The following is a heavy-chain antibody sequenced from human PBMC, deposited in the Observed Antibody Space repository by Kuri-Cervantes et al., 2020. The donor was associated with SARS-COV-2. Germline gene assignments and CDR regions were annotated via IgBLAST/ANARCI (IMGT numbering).Heavy chain of an antibody. J-gene: IGHJ1*01. CDR2: IYYSGST. CDR3: ARGLFGPTTAEYFQH. Sequence: SETLSLTCIVSGVAIDSNSYYWVWIRQPPGKGLEWIGGIYYSGSTYHNPSLKSRVTISVDTSKNQFSLKLSSVPAADTAVYYCARGLFGPTTAEYFQHWGQGTLVTVSS. CDR1: GVAIDSNSYY. D-gene: IGHD3-3*01. V-gene: IGHV4-39*07.